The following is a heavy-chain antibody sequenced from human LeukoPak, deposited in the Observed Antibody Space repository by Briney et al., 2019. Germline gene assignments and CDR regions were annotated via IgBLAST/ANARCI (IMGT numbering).Heavy chain of an antibody. D-gene: IGHD3-10*01. V-gene: IGHV1-24*01. CDR3: AANGLGYYYYYMDV. CDR2: FDPEDGET. J-gene: IGHJ6*03. Sequence: ASVKVSCKVSGYTLTELSMHWVRQAPGKGLEWMGGFDPEDGETIYAQKFQGRVTMTEDTSTDTAYMELSSLRSEDTAVYYCAANGLGYYYYYMDVWGKGTTDTVSS. CDR1: GYTLTELS.